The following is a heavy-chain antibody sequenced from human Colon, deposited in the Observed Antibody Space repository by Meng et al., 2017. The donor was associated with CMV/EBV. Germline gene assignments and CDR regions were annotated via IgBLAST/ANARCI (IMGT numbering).Heavy chain of an antibody. Sequence: SVKVSCKATGGIFRSYVFSWVRQAPGQGLEWMGGIIPIFGTANYAQKFQGRVTITTDESTSTAYMELSSLRSEDTAVYYCARATGDGYNHYYYYGMDVWGQGTTVTVSS. J-gene: IGHJ6*02. V-gene: IGHV1-69*05. CDR1: GGIFRSYV. D-gene: IGHD5-24*01. CDR3: ARATGDGYNHYYYYGMDV. CDR2: IIPIFGTA.